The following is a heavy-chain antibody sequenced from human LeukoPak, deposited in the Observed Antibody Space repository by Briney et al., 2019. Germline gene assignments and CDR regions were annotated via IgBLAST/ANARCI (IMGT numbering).Heavy chain of an antibody. CDR3: AREPSVAGTGFDY. CDR2: ISSSSSYI. Sequence: GGSLRLSCAASGFTFSTYSMSWVRQAPGKGLEWVSSISSSSSYIYYADSVKGRLTISRDNAKNSLYLQMNSLRAEDTAVYYCAREPSVAGTGFDYWGQGTLVTVSS. J-gene: IGHJ4*02. D-gene: IGHD6-19*01. CDR1: GFTFSTYS. V-gene: IGHV3-21*01.